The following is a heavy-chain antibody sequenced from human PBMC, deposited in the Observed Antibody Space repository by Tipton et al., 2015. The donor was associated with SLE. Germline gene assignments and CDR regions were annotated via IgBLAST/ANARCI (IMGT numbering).Heavy chain of an antibody. CDR2: INHSGST. CDR1: GGSFSGYY. CDR3: ARSPGIARAEYFHH. D-gene: IGHD1-14*01. V-gene: IGHV4-34*01. Sequence: TLSLTCAVYGGSFSGYYWSWIRQPPGKGLEWIGEINHSGSTNYNPSLKSRVTISLDTSKNQFSLRMSSVTAADTAVYYCARSPGIARAEYFHHWGQGTLVTVSS. J-gene: IGHJ1*01.